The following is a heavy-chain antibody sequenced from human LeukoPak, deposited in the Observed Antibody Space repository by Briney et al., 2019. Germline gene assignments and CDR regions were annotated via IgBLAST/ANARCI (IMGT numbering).Heavy chain of an antibody. CDR3: ARDVPGATGRYAFDI. CDR1: GGSISSYY. CDR2: IYYSGST. D-gene: IGHD1-26*01. J-gene: IGHJ3*02. Sequence: XETLSLTCTVSGGSISSYYWSWIRQPPGKGLEWIGYIYYSGSTNYNPSLKSRVTISVDTSKNQFSLKLSSVTAADTAVYYCARDVPGATGRYAFDIWGQGTMVTVSS. V-gene: IGHV4-59*12.